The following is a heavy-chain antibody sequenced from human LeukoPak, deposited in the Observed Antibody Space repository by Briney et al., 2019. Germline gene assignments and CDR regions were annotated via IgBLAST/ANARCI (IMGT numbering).Heavy chain of an antibody. CDR1: GFTFTSSA. CDR3: AADRGRGGGLELDY. Sequence: VKVCCKASGFTFTSSAMPWVRQARGQRLEWIGWIVVGSGNTNYAQKFQAQVTITRDMSTSTAYMELSSLRSEDTAVYYCAADRGRGGGLELDYWGQGTVVAVSS. CDR2: IVVGSGNT. J-gene: IGHJ4*02. D-gene: IGHD1-7*01. V-gene: IGHV1-58*02.